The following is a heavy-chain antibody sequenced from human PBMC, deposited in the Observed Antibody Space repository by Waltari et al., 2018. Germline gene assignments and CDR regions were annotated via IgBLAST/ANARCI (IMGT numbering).Heavy chain of an antibody. V-gene: IGHV3-23*01. J-gene: IGHJ4*02. D-gene: IGHD6-13*01. Sequence: EVQLLESGGGLVQPGGSLRLSCGASGFTFSSYAMSCVRQAPGKGLEWVSAISGSGGSTYYADSVKGRFTISRDNSKNTLYLQMNSLRAEDTAVYYCAKDTLLAAAGTTSDYWGQGTLVTVSS. CDR2: ISGSGGST. CDR3: AKDTLLAAAGTTSDY. CDR1: GFTFSSYA.